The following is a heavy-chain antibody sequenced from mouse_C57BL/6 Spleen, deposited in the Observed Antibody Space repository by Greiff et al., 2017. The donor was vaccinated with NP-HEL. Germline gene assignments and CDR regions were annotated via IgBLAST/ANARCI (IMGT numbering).Heavy chain of an antibody. D-gene: IGHD2-4*01. J-gene: IGHJ4*01. CDR3: AREDDYHYYAMDY. CDR1: GYAFSSSW. Sequence: VQLQQSGPELVKPGASVKISCKASGYAFSSSWMNWVKQRPGKGLEWIGRIYPGDGDTNYNGKFKGKATLTADKSSSTAYMQLSSLTSEDSAVYFCAREDDYHYYAMDYWGQGTSVTVSS. CDR2: IYPGDGDT. V-gene: IGHV1-82*01.